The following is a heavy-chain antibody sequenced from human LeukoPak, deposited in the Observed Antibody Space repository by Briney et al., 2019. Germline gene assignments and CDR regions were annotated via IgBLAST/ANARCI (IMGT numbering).Heavy chain of an antibody. Sequence: GGSLRLSCAASGFTFSDYSMNWVRQAPGKGLEWISYISSSGRTIYYADSVKGRFTISRDNAKNSLFLQMNSLRAEDTAVYYCARETYTWNGFDSWGQGALVTVSS. CDR1: GFTFSDYS. CDR3: ARETYTWNGFDS. J-gene: IGHJ4*02. CDR2: ISSSGRTI. D-gene: IGHD1-20*01. V-gene: IGHV3-48*04.